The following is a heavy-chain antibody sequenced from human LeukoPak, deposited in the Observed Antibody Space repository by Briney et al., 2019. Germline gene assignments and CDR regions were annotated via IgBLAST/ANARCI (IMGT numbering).Heavy chain of an antibody. V-gene: IGHV3-15*01. CDR2: IKSKTDGGTT. J-gene: IGHJ4*02. CDR1: GFTLSNAW. CDR3: TTDQQGYCSSTSCSPPYDY. Sequence: RSGGSLRLSCAASGFTLSNAWMSWVRQAPGKGLEWVGRIKSKTDGGTTDYAAPVKGRFTISRDDSKNTLYLQMNSLKTEDTAVYYCTTDQQGYCSSTSCSPPYDYWGQGTLVTVSS. D-gene: IGHD2-2*01.